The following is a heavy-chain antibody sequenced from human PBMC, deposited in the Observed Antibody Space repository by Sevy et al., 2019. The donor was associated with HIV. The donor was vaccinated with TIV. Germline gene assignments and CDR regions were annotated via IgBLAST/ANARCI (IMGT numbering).Heavy chain of an antibody. D-gene: IGHD2-15*01. CDR1: GGSFSGYY. CDR2: INHSGGT. CDR3: ARHCTGSSCSHAFDI. V-gene: IGHV4-34*01. J-gene: IGHJ3*02. Sequence: SETLSLTCAVYGGSFSGYYWSWIRQPPGKGLEWIGEINHSGGTNYNPSLKSRVTISVDTSKNQFSLKLNSVTAADTALYYCARHCTGSSCSHAFDIWGQGTMVTVSS.